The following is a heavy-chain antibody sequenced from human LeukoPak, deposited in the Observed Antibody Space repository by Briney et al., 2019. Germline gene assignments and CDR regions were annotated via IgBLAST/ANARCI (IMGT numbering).Heavy chain of an antibody. V-gene: IGHV3-15*01. J-gene: IGHJ4*02. D-gene: IGHD4-11*01. Sequence: GGSLRLSCAASGFTFSHAWMSWVRQAPGKGLEWVGRIKSKTDGGTTDYAAPVKGRFTISRDDSKNTLYLQMNSLKTEDTAVYYCTTDPFYPYTVTTVYDYWGQGTLVTVSS. CDR2: IKSKTDGGTT. CDR1: GFTFSHAW. CDR3: TTDPFYPYTVTTVYDY.